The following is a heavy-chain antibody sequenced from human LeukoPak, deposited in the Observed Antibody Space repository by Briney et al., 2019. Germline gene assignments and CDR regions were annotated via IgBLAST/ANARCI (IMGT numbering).Heavy chain of an antibody. CDR3: AQVVPAAMGGYYYYYYMDV. V-gene: IGHV1-69*05. CDR1: GGTFSSYA. CDR2: IIPIFGTA. Sequence: SVKVPCKASGGTFSSYAISWVRQAPGHGLEWMGGIIPIFGTANYAQKFQGRVTITTDESTSTAYMELSSLRSEDTAVYYCAQVVPAAMGGYYYYYYMDVWGKGTTVTVSS. J-gene: IGHJ6*03. D-gene: IGHD2-2*01.